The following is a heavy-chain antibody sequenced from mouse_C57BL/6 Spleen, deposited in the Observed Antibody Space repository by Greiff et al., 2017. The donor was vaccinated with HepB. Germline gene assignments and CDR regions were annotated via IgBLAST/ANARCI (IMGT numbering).Heavy chain of an antibody. CDR1: GYTFTSYT. V-gene: IGHV1-4*01. D-gene: IGHD1-1*01. Sequence: QVQLQQSGAELARPGASVKMSCKASGYTFTSYTMHWVKQRPGQGLEWIGYINPSSGYTKYNQKFKDKATLTADKSSSTAYMQLSSLTSEDSAVYYCAREGIYGPYAMDYWGQGTSVTVSS. J-gene: IGHJ4*01. CDR2: INPSSGYT. CDR3: AREGIYGPYAMDY.